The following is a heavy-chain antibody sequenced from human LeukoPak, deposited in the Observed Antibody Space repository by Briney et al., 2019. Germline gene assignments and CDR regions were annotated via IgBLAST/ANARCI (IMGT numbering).Heavy chain of an antibody. D-gene: IGHD6-19*01. CDR3: ARDIGRVAVAGTRGWFDP. CDR1: GGTFSSYA. CDR2: IIPIFGTA. Sequence: ASVKVSCKASGGTFSSYAISWVRQAPGQGLEWMGGIIPIFGTANYAQKFQGRVTITADESTSTAYMELSSLRSEDTAVYYCARDIGRVAVAGTRGWFDPWGQGTLVTVSS. V-gene: IGHV1-69*13. J-gene: IGHJ5*02.